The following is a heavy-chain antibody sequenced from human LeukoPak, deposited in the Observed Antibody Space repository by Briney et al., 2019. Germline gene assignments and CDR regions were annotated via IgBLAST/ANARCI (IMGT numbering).Heavy chain of an antibody. D-gene: IGHD6-6*01. CDR2: INSDGSST. CDR1: GFTFSSYW. J-gene: IGHJ5*02. Sequence: PGGSLRLSCAASGFTFSSYWMHWVRHAPGKGLVWVSRINSDGSSTSYADSVKGRFTISRDNAKNTLYLQMNSLRAEDTAVYYCARENEYTNWFDPWGQGTLVTVSS. CDR3: ARENEYTNWFDP. V-gene: IGHV3-74*01.